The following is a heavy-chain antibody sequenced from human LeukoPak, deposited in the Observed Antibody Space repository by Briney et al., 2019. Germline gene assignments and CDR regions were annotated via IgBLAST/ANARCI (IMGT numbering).Heavy chain of an antibody. J-gene: IGHJ4*02. V-gene: IGHV3-64*01. Sequence: GGSLRLSCAASGFIFSNYAMHWVRQAPGKGLEYVSAISSSGDNTYYANSVKGRFTISRDNSKNTLFLQMGSLRAEDMAVYYCAREERGLAIDYWGQGTLVTVSS. CDR2: ISSSGDNT. CDR1: GFIFSNYA. D-gene: IGHD5-12*01. CDR3: AREERGLAIDY.